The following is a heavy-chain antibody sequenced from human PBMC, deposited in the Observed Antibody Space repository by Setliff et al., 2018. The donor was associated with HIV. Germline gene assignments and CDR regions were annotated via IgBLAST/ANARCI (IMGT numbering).Heavy chain of an antibody. CDR1: GYTFTDYY. J-gene: IGHJ4*02. Sequence: ASVKVSCKASGYTFTDYYMHWVRQAPGQGLEWMGWINPKSGDTNYAQKFQGRVTMTRDTSISTAYMDLSRLRSDDTAVYYCARRVPPIPSGDLDYWGQGTLVTVSS. V-gene: IGHV1-2*02. D-gene: IGHD4-17*01. CDR2: INPKSGDT. CDR3: ARRVPPIPSGDLDY.